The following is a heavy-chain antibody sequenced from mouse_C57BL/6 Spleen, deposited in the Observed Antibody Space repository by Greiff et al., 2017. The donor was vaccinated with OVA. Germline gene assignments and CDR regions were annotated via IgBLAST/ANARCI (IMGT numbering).Heavy chain of an antibody. CDR2: IDPSDSYT. J-gene: IGHJ1*03. CDR3: ATGYGTTGVEEYFDV. CDR1: GYTFTSYW. D-gene: IGHD1-1*01. V-gene: IGHV1-50*01. Sequence: QVQLQQPGAELVKPGASVKLSCKASGYTFTSYWMQWVKQRPGQGLEWIGEIDPSDSYTNYNQKFKGKATLTVDTSSSTAYMQLSSLTSEDSAVYYCATGYGTTGVEEYFDVWGKGTTVTVSS.